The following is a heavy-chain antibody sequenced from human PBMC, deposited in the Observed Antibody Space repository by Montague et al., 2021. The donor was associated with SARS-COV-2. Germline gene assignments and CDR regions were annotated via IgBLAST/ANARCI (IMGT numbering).Heavy chain of an antibody. D-gene: IGHD3-22*01. V-gene: IGHV3-48*03. CDR3: ARAGEDYYYDSSGFLY. CDR2: ISNSGDTK. Sequence: SLRLSCAASGFIFSSYEMNRVRQAPGKGLEWVSYISNSGDTKYYADSVKGRFTISRDNAKNPLYLQMSSLRAEDTAVYYCARAGEDYYYDSSGFLYWGQGILVTVSS. CDR1: GFIFSSYE. J-gene: IGHJ4*02.